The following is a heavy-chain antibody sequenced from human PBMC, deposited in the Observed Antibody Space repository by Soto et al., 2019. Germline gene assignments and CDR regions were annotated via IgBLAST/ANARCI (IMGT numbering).Heavy chain of an antibody. V-gene: IGHV4-39*01. CDR2: IYYSGST. CDR1: GGSISSSSYY. CDR3: ARQRATVTTWADY. J-gene: IGHJ4*02. D-gene: IGHD4-17*01. Sequence: PSETLSLTCTVSGGSISSSSYYWGWIRQPPGKGLEWIGSIYYSGSTYYNPSLKSRVTISVDTSKNQFSLKLSSVTAADTAVYYCARQRATVTTWADYWGQGALVTVSS.